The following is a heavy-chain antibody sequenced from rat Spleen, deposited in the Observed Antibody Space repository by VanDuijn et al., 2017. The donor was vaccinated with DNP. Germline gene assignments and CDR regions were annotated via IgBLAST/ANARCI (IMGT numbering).Heavy chain of an antibody. CDR1: GFSLTSYG. V-gene: IGHV2-13*01. J-gene: IGHJ4*01. D-gene: IGHD4-5*01. CDR3: TRGLDKFGVRVMDA. Sequence: QVQLKESGPGLVQPSQTLSLTCTVSGFSLTSYGVIWVHQPPGKGLEWMGRIRSDGDTYYNSALKSRLSISRTNSKSQVFLKMNSLQTEDTAMYFCTRGLDKFGVRVMDAWGQGASVTVSS. CDR2: IRSDGDT.